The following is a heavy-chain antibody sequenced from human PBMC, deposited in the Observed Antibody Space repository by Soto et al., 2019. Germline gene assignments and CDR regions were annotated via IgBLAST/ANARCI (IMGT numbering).Heavy chain of an antibody. Sequence: GGSLRLSCAASGFTFSSYWMHWVRQAPGKGLVWVSRINSDGSSTSYADSVKGRFTISRDNAKNTLYLQMNSLRAEDTAVYYCARGFHSDYGDYWGQGTLVTVSS. CDR2: INSDGSST. CDR3: ARGFHSDYGDY. J-gene: IGHJ4*02. CDR1: GFTFSSYW. V-gene: IGHV3-74*01. D-gene: IGHD4-17*01.